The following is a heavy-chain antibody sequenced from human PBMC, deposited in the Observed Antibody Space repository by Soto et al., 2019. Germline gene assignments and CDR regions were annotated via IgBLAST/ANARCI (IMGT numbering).Heavy chain of an antibody. J-gene: IGHJ6*03. Sequence: ETLSLTCTVSGGSISSYYWSWIRQPPGKGLEWIGYIYYSGSTNYNPSLKSRVTISVDTSKNQFSLKLSSVTAADTAVYYCARLVVPAARDYYYYYMDVWGKGTTVTVSS. CDR1: GGSISSYY. CDR2: IYYSGST. D-gene: IGHD2-2*01. CDR3: ARLVVPAARDYYYYYMDV. V-gene: IGHV4-59*08.